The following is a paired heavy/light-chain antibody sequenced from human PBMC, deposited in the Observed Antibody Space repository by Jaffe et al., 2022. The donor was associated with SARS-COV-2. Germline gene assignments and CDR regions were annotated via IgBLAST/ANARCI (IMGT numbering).Light chain of an antibody. CDR1: QGISSW. Sequence: DIQMTQSPSSVSASVGDRVTITCRASQGISSWLAWYQQKPGKAPKVLIYTASSLQSGVPSRFSGSGSGTDFTLTISSLQPEDFATYFCQQANSFPWTFGQGTKVEIK. J-gene: IGKJ1*01. CDR3: QQANSFPWT. V-gene: IGKV1-12*02. CDR2: TAS.
Heavy chain of an antibody. CDR3: ARGSCTSTRCPGALEF. Sequence: QVQLQQSGPGLVRPSQTLSLTCAISGDSVSSNSAAWNWIRQSPSRGLEWLGRTYYRSKWDNDYAVSVISRITINPDTSKNQFSLQLNSVTPEDTAVYYCARGSCTSTRCPGALEFWGQGTMVTVSS. D-gene: IGHD2-2*01. J-gene: IGHJ3*01. V-gene: IGHV6-1*01. CDR2: TYYRSKWDN. CDR1: GDSVSSNSAA.